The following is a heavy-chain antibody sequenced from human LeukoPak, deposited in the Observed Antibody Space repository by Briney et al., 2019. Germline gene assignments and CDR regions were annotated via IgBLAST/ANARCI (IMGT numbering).Heavy chain of an antibody. D-gene: IGHD1-26*01. CDR3: AKDQSGVGVTYYYYYDMDV. V-gene: IGHV3-23*01. CDR1: GFTFSSYA. Sequence: PGGSLRLSCAASGFTFSSYAMSWVRQAPGDGLEWVSAISGSGGSTYYADSVKGRFTISRDNSKNTLYLQMNSLRAEDTAVYYCAKDQSGVGVTYYYYYDMDVWGQGTTVTVSS. J-gene: IGHJ6*02. CDR2: ISGSGGST.